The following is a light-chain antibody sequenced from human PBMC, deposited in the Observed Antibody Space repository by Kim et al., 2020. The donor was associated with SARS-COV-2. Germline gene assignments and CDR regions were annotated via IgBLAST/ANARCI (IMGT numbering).Light chain of an antibody. CDR3: ATWDSSLSVGV. CDR1: RSNIGNNP. J-gene: IGLJ3*02. V-gene: IGLV1-51*01. Sequence: QSVLTQPPSVSAAPGHKVTISCSGSRSNIGNNPVSWYQQFPGTAPRLITYYNDKRPSGIPDRFSSSKSGTSATLGITGLRTGDEADYYCATWDSSLSVGVFGGGTKVTVL. CDR2: YND.